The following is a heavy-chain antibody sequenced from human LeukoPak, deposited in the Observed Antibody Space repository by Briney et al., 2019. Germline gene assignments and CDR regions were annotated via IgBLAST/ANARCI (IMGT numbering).Heavy chain of an antibody. D-gene: IGHD2-15*01. J-gene: IGHJ6*02. CDR2: IKQDGSEK. CDR1: GFTFGSFW. V-gene: IGHV3-7*01. CDR3: ARDRIGGMDV. Sequence: GGSLRLSCAASGFTFGSFWMSWVRQAPGKGLEWVANIKQDGSEKYYVDSVKGRFTISRDNAKSALYLQMNSLRGEDTAVYYCARDRIGGMDVWGQGTTVTVSS.